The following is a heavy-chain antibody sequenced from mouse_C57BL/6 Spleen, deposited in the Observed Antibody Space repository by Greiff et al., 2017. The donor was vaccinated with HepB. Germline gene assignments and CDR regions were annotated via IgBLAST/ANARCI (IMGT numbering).Heavy chain of an antibody. Sequence: EVHLVESGGGLVQPKGSLKLSCAASGFTFNTYAMHWVRQAPGKGLEWVARIRSKSSNYATYYADSVKDRFTISRDDSQSMLYLQMNNLKTEDTAMYYCVRESYYVFYWYFDVWGTGTTVTVSS. J-gene: IGHJ1*03. D-gene: IGHD1-1*01. V-gene: IGHV10-3*01. CDR1: GFTFNTYA. CDR3: VRESYYVFYWYFDV. CDR2: IRSKSSNYAT.